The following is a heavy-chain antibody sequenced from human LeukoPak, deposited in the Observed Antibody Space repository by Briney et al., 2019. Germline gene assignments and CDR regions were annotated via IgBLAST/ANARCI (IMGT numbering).Heavy chain of an antibody. J-gene: IGHJ4*02. V-gene: IGHV4-34*01. CDR2: INHSGST. Sequence: PSETLSLTCAVYGGSFSGYYWSWIRQPPGKGLEWIGEINHSGSTNYNPSLKSRVTISVDTSKNQFSLKLSSVTAADTAVYYCARGPSDSWSGYYSHYFDYWGQGTLVTVSS. CDR1: GGSFSGYY. CDR3: ARGPSDSWSGYYSHYFDY. D-gene: IGHD3-3*01.